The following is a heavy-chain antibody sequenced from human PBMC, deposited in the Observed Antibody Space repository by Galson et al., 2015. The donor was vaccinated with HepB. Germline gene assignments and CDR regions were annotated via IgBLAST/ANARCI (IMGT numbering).Heavy chain of an antibody. V-gene: IGHV3-66*01. D-gene: IGHD6-19*01. CDR1: GFTVSSNY. Sequence: SLRLSCAASGFTVSSNYMSWVRQAPGKGLEWVSAIYSGGSTYYADSVKGRFTISRDNSKNTLYLQMNSLRAEDTAVYYCARVVGGWYNFDYWGQGTLVTVSS. J-gene: IGHJ4*02. CDR2: IYSGGST. CDR3: ARVVGGWYNFDY.